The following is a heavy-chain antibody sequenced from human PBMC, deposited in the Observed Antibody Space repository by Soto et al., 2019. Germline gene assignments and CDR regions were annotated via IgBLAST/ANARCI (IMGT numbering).Heavy chain of an antibody. CDR2: IYYSGST. J-gene: IGHJ6*02. Sequence: PSETLSLTCTVSGGSISSGGYYWSWIRQHPGKGLEWIGYIYYSGSTYYNPSLKSRVTISVDTSKNQFSLKLSSVTAADTAVYYCARDRITMVRRNKYYYYYGIDVSGQGTSVTVYS. CDR3: ARDRITMVRRNKYYYYYGIDV. V-gene: IGHV4-31*03. D-gene: IGHD3-10*01. CDR1: GGSISSGGYY.